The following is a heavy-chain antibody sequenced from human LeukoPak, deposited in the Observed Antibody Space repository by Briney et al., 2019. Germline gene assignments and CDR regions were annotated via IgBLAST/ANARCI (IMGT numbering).Heavy chain of an antibody. V-gene: IGHV3-23*01. CDR3: ANSPRAGIVVVFGPFDY. CDR1: GFTFSNHA. Sequence: EGSLRLSCAASGFTFSNHAMSWVRQAPGKGLEWVSTISGSGSSTYYADSVKGRFTISRDNSKNTLYLQMNSLRAEDTAVYYCANSPRAGIVVVFGPFDYWGQGTLVTVSS. J-gene: IGHJ4*02. D-gene: IGHD2-2*01. CDR2: ISGSGSST.